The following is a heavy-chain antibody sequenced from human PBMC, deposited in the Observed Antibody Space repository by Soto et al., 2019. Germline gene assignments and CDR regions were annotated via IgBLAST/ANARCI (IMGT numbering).Heavy chain of an antibody. V-gene: IGHV3-20*04. CDR2: INWSGGST. CDR3: ATRRHYYDSSGYYPDAFDI. J-gene: IGHJ3*02. Sequence: VGSLRLSCAPSGFTVDVYGMSWVRQAPGKGLEWVSGINWSGGSTGYTDSVKGRFTISRDNAKNSLYLQMNSLRAEDTAVYYCATRRHYYDSSGYYPDAFDIWGQGTMVTVSS. CDR1: GFTVDVYG. D-gene: IGHD3-22*01.